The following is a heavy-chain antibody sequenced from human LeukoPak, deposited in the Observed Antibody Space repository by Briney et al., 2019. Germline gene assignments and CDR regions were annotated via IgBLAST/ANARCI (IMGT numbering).Heavy chain of an antibody. CDR1: GGSFSGYY. D-gene: IGHD6-13*01. J-gene: IGHJ6*03. CDR3: ARGVTYSSSWYSYYYYYMDV. Sequence: KPSETLSLTCAVYGGSFSGYYWSWIRQPPGKGLEWIGEINHSGSTNYNPSLKSRVTISVDTSKNQFSLKLSSVTAADTAVYYCARGVTYSSSWYSYYYYYMDVWGKGTTVTISS. CDR2: INHSGST. V-gene: IGHV4-34*01.